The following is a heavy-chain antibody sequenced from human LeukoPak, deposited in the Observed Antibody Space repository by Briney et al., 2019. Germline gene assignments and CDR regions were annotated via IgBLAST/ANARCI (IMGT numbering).Heavy chain of an antibody. CDR1: GDSVSSNSAA. CDR3: ARGHQWLAKQFDY. V-gene: IGHV6-1*01. CDR2: TYYRSKWYN. D-gene: IGHD6-19*01. J-gene: IGHJ4*02. Sequence: SQTLSLTCAISGDSVSSNSAAWSWIRQSPSRGLEWLGRTYYRSKWYNDYAVSVKSRITINPDTSKNQFSLQLNSVTPEDTAVYYCARGHQWLAKQFDYWGQGTLVTVSS.